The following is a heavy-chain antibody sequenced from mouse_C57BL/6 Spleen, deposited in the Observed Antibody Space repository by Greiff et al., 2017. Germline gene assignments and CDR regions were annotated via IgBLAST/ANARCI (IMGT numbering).Heavy chain of an antibody. CDR1: GYTFTSYG. CDR2: IYPRSGNT. V-gene: IGHV1-81*01. J-gene: IGHJ4*01. D-gene: IGHD2-10*02. Sequence: QVQLKESGAELARPGASVKLSCKASGYTFTSYGISWVKQRTGQGLEWIGEIYPRSGNTYYNEKFKGKATLTADKSSSTAYMELRSLTSEDSAVYFCARWYGNYDAMDYWGQGTSLTVSS. CDR3: ARWYGNYDAMDY.